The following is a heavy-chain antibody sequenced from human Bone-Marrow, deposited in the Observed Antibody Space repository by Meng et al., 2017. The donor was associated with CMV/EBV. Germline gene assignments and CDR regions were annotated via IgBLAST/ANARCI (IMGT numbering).Heavy chain of an antibody. J-gene: IGHJ6*02. D-gene: IGHD6-6*01. CDR1: GFTFSSYS. V-gene: IGHV3-21*01. Sequence: GESLKISCAASGFTFSSYSMTWVRQAPGKGLEWVSFIGSSSSYIYSADSVKGRFTISRDNAKNSLYLQMNSLRAEDTAVYYCARAQYSSSILMDVWGQGTTVTVSS. CDR2: IGSSSSYI. CDR3: ARAQYSSSILMDV.